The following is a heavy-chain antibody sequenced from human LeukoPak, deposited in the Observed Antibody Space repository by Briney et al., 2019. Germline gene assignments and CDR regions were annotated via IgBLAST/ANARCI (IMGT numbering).Heavy chain of an antibody. Sequence: KPGGSLRLSCAASGFTFSNAWMSWVRQAPGKGLEWVGRIKSKTDGGTTDYAAPVKGRFTISRDDSKNTLYLQMNSLKTEDIAVYYCTTDTDSVGALNDAFDIWGQGTMVTVSS. D-gene: IGHD1-26*01. CDR3: TTDTDSVGALNDAFDI. CDR2: IKSKTDGGTT. CDR1: GFTFSNAW. J-gene: IGHJ3*02. V-gene: IGHV3-15*01.